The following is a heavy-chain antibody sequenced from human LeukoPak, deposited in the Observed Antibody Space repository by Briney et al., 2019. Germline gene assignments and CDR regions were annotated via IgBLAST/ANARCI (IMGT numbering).Heavy chain of an antibody. CDR3: ARGPGWNSSGYDY. J-gene: IGHJ4*02. V-gene: IGHV4-34*01. CDR1: GGSFSGYY. CDR2: INHSGST. Sequence: PSETLSLTCAVYGGSFSGYYWSWIRQPPGKGLEWIGEINHSGSTNYSPSLKSRVTISVDTSKNQFSLKLSSVTAADTAVYYCARGPGWNSSGYDYWGQGTLVTVSS. D-gene: IGHD6-19*01.